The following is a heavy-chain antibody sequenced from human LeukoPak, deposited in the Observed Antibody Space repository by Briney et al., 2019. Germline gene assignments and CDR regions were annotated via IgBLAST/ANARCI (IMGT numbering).Heavy chain of an antibody. CDR2: TYYSGTT. J-gene: IGHJ2*01. CDR1: GGSINTASYY. CDR3: ARGPTPDYGGNSDWYFDL. V-gene: IGHV4-39*07. D-gene: IGHD4-23*01. Sequence: SETLSLTCTVSGGSINTASYYWGWIRQTPGKGLEWIGSTYYSGTTYYNPSLKSRVTISADMSKNQFSLKLSSVTAADTAVYYCARGPTPDYGGNSDWYFDLWGRGTLVTVSS.